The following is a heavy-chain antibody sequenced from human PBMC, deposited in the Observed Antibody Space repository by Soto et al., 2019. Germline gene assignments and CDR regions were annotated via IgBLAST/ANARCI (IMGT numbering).Heavy chain of an antibody. CDR1: GASASSTYW. D-gene: IGHD6-13*01. CDR2: INHRGSA. Sequence: SETLSLTCAVSGASASSTYWWSWVRQPPGKGPEWIGEINHRGSANYNPSLKSRVTISVDISKSQLSLRLTSVTAADTAVYYCARYNAASGTYYFDFWGQGALVTVSS. CDR3: ARYNAASGTYYFDF. V-gene: IGHV4-4*02. J-gene: IGHJ4*02.